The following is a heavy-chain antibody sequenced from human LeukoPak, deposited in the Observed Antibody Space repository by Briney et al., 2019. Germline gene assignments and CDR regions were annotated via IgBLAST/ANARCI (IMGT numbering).Heavy chain of an antibody. D-gene: IGHD4-17*01. CDR2: IYTSGST. CDR3: ARVPDYGDYVGDAFXI. V-gene: IGHV4-61*02. Sequence: SETLSLTCTVSGGSISSGSYYWSWIRQPAGKGLEWIGRIYTSGSTNYNPSLKSRVTISVDTSKNQFSLKLSSVTAADTAVYYCARVPDYGDYVGDAFXIWGXGTXVT. CDR1: GGSISSGSYY. J-gene: IGHJ3*02.